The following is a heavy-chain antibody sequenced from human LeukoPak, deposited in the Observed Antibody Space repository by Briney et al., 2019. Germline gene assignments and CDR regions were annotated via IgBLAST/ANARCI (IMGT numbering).Heavy chain of an antibody. CDR3: ARVDYDSSGYPLNYFDY. Sequence: PSETLSLTCTVSGYSISSGYYWGWIRQPPGKGLEWIGSIYHSGSTYYNPSLKSRVTISVDTSKNQFSLKLSSVTAADTAVYYCARVDYDSSGYPLNYFDYWGQGTLVTVSS. J-gene: IGHJ4*02. D-gene: IGHD3-22*01. CDR2: IYHSGST. V-gene: IGHV4-38-2*02. CDR1: GYSISSGYY.